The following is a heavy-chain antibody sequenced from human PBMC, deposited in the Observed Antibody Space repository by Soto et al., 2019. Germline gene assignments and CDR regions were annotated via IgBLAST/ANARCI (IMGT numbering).Heavy chain of an antibody. J-gene: IGHJ6*02. D-gene: IGHD3-10*01. CDR1: GLSVSSDY. CDR3: TRAGSDPGNFYISNYYAMDV. Sequence: PVGSLRLSCAASGLSVSSDYMSWVRQAPGKGLEWVSLIYSGGDTYYADSVKGRFTISRDISSNTIYLHMTSLRADDTAIYYCTRAGSDPGNFYISNYYAMDVWGRGTTVTVSS. V-gene: IGHV3-53*01. CDR2: IYSGGDT.